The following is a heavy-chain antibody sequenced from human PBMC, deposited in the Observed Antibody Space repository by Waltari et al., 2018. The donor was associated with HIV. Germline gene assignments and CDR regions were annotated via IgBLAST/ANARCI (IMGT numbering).Heavy chain of an antibody. J-gene: IGHJ6*02. CDR2: ISYDGSNK. V-gene: IGHV3-30*03. Sequence: QVQLVESGGGVVQPGRSLRLSCAASGFTFSSYGMHWVRQDPGKGLEWVAVISYDGSNKYYADSVKGRFTISRDNSKNTLYLQMNSLRAEDTAVYYCVIGWPARYYYYGMDVWGQGTTVTVSS. CDR1: GFTFSSYG. D-gene: IGHD2-15*01. CDR3: VIGWPARYYYYGMDV.